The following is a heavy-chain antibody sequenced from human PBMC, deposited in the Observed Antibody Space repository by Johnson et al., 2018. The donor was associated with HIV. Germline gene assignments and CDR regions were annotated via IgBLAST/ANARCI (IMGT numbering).Heavy chain of an antibody. CDR3: ARRIAVAGKTPNHYDAFDI. D-gene: IGHD6-19*01. CDR2: INWNGGST. J-gene: IGHJ3*02. V-gene: IGHV3-20*04. CDR1: GFTFDDYG. Sequence: VQLVESGGGVVRPGGSMRLSCAASGFTFDDYGMSWVRQAPGKGLEWVSGINWNGGSTGYEDSVKGRFTISRDNAKNSRYLQMNSPIAEDTALYYCARRIAVAGKTPNHYDAFDIWGQGTMVTVSS.